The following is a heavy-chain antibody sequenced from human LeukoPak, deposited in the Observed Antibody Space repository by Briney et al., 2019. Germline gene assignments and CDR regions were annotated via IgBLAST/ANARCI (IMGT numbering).Heavy chain of an antibody. J-gene: IGHJ4*02. CDR2: IHSGGTT. D-gene: IGHD5-12*01. CDR1: GFTVSNNY. V-gene: IGHV3-53*01. CDR3: ARDSDSGYGPFAS. Sequence: GGSLRLSCAASGFTVSNNYMSWVRQAPGKGLEWVSVIHSGGTTNYSDSVQGRFTISRDNSKTTVYLHMNSLRAEDTAVYYCARDSDSGYGPFASWGQGTLVTVSS.